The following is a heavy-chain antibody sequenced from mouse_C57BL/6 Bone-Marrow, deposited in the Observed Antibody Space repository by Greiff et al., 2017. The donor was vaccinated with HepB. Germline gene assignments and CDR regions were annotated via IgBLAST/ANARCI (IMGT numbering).Heavy chain of an antibody. CDR1: GFTFSDYY. V-gene: IGHV5-12*01. Sequence: DVKLQESGGGLVQPGGSLKLSCAASGFTFSDYYMYWVRQTPEKRLEWVAYISNGGGSTYYPDTVKGRFTISRDNAKNTLYLQMSRLKSEDTAMYYCARHGGSSPWYFDVWGTGTTVTVSS. J-gene: IGHJ1*03. D-gene: IGHD1-1*01. CDR2: ISNGGGST. CDR3: ARHGGSSPWYFDV.